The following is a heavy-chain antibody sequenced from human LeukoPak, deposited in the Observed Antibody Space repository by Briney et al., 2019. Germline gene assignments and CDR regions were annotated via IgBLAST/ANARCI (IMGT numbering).Heavy chain of an antibody. CDR2: IYYSGST. Sequence: TSGTLSLTCAVSGGSISSSNWWSWVRQPPGKGLEWIGSIYYSGSTYYNPSLKSRVTISVDTSKNQFSLKLSSVTAADTAVYYCARRVPAAIGYYFDYWGQGTLVTVSS. V-gene: IGHV4-4*02. CDR1: GGSISSSNW. CDR3: ARRVPAAIGYYFDY. D-gene: IGHD2-2*02. J-gene: IGHJ4*02.